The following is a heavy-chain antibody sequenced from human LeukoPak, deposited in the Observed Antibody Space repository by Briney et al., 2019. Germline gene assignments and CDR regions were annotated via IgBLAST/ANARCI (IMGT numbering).Heavy chain of an antibody. J-gene: IGHJ4*02. V-gene: IGHV3-30*04. CDR3: AKSYFSGGSCYSWSVDY. CDR2: IAYDGSTK. Sequence: GRSLRLSCAASGFSFRSYAMRWVRQAPGKGLEWVAVIAYDGSTKYYADSVKGRFTISRDNSHNTVDLQMNSLTAEDMAVYFCAKSYFSGGSCYSWSVDYWGQGTLVTVSP. CDR1: GFSFRSYA. D-gene: IGHD2-15*01.